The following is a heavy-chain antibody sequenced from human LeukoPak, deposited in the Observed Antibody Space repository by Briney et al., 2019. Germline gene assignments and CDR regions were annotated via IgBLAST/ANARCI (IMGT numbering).Heavy chain of an antibody. V-gene: IGHV3-30*04. CDR2: ISYDGSNK. CDR3: AKDNGDYGDYQGVDY. J-gene: IGHJ4*02. Sequence: PGGSLRLSCAASGFTFSSYAMHWVRQAPGKGLEWVAVISYDGSNKYYADSVKGRFTISRDNSKNTLYLQMNSLRAEDTAVYYCAKDNGDYGDYQGVDYWGQGTLVTVSS. D-gene: IGHD4-17*01. CDR1: GFTFSSYA.